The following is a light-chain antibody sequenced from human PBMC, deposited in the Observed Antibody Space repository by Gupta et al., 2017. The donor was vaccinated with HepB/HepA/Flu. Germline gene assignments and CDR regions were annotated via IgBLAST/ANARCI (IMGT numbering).Light chain of an antibody. CDR1: QSVSSY. CDR3: QQRSNWPPT. V-gene: IGKV3-11*01. Sequence: EIVLTQSPATLSLSPGERATLSCRASQSVSSYLAWYHQKPGKAPRLLIYDASNRATGIPARFSGSGSGTDFTLTISSLEPEDFAVYYWQQRSNWPPTFGQGTKVEIK. J-gene: IGKJ1*01. CDR2: DAS.